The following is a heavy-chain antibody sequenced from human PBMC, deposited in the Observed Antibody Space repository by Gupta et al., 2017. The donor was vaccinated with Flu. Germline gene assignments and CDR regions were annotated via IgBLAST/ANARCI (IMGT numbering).Heavy chain of an antibody. CDR2: IKPDSGDT. Sequence: WRRQAPGQGLEWLGRIKPDSGDTNYAQKFQDRVTMTRDTSITTAYMELSRLRSADTAMYYGVRGGAGGAGSSSNCAPFGGWGRGTLVTVSS. J-gene: IGHJ2*01. D-gene: IGHD2-2*01. CDR3: VRGGAGGAGSSSNCAPFGG. V-gene: IGHV1-2*06.